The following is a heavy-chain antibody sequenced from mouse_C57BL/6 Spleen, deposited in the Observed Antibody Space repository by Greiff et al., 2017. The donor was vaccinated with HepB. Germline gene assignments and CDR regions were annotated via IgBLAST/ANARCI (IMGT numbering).Heavy chain of an antibody. CDR3: ARRQPSYYAMDY. J-gene: IGHJ4*01. Sequence: EVQLVESGGGLVKPGGSLKLSCAASGFTFSSYAMSWVRQTPEKRLEWVATISDGGSYTYYPDNVKGRFTISRDNAKNNLYLQMSHLKSEDTAMYYCARRQPSYYAMDYWGQGTSVTVSS. CDR2: ISDGGSYT. CDR1: GFTFSSYA. V-gene: IGHV5-4*01. D-gene: IGHD3-2*01.